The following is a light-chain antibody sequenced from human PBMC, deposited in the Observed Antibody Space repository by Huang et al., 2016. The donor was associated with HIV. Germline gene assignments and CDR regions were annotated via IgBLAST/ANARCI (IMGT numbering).Light chain of an antibody. CDR3: QQLNSFPREYT. V-gene: IGKV1-9*01. CDR1: QGISNY. Sequence: IQLTQSPSSLSASVGDRVTITCRASQGISNYLAWYQQKPGKAPKLLIFAASTFQSGVPSRFSGSGSGTDFTLTISSLQPEDFATYYCQQLNSFPREYTFGQGTKLEIK. J-gene: IGKJ2*01. CDR2: AAS.